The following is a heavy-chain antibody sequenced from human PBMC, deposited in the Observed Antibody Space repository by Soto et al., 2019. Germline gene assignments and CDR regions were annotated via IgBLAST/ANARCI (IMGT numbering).Heavy chain of an antibody. D-gene: IGHD2-2*02. CDR1: GGTFSSYA. CDR2: IIPIFGTA. J-gene: IGHJ6*01. CDR3: ARFSCGSTSCYTKWVPYYYYGMDV. Sequence: QVQLVQSGAEVKKPGSSVKVSCKASGGTFSSYAISWVRQAPGQGLEWMGGIIPIFGTANYAQKFQGRVTITADESTSTADMELSSLRSEDTAVYYCARFSCGSTSCYTKWVPYYYYGMDVWGQGTTVTVSS. V-gene: IGHV1-69*01.